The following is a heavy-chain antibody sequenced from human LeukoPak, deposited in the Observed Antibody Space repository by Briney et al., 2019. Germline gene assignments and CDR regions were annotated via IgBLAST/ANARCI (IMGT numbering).Heavy chain of an antibody. J-gene: IGHJ4*02. Sequence: GESLKISCKGSGYSFTRYWIGWVRQMPGKGLEWMGIIHPGDSDTRYSPSLQGQVTISADKSINTAYLQWSSLKASDSAMYYCARRRYCSGGSCYGVDYWGQGSLSPSPQ. CDR3: ARRRYCSGGSCYGVDY. CDR2: IHPGDSDT. D-gene: IGHD2-15*01. CDR1: GYSFTRYW. V-gene: IGHV5-51*01.